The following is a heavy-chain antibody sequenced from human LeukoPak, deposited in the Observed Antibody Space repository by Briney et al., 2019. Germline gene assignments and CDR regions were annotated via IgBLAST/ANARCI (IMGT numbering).Heavy chain of an antibody. D-gene: IGHD3-10*01. Sequence: GGSLRLSCAASGFTVSSNYMSWVRQAPGKGLEWVSVIYSGGSTYYADSVKGRFTISRDNSKNTLYLQMNSLRAEDTAVYYCARSSGDYYYYYMDVWGKGTTVTISS. CDR1: GFTVSSNY. V-gene: IGHV3-53*01. CDR3: ARSSGDYYYYYMDV. CDR2: IYSGGST. J-gene: IGHJ6*03.